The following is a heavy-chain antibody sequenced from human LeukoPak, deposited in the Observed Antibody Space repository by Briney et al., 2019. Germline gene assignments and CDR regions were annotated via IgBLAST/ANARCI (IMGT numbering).Heavy chain of an antibody. V-gene: IGHV4-4*07. CDR2: IYTSGST. D-gene: IGHD1-26*01. CDR3: LGSSYYYYYMDV. CDR1: GGSISSYY. J-gene: IGHJ6*03. Sequence: SETLSLTCTVSGGSISSYYWSWIRQPAGKGLEWIGRIYTSGSTNYNPSLKSRVTMSVDTSKNQFSLKLSSVTAADTAVYYCLGSSYYYYYMDVWGKGTTVTISS.